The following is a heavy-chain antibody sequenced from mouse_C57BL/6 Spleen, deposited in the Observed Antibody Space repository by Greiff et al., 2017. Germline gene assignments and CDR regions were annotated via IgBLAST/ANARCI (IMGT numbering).Heavy chain of an antibody. CDR1: GYTFTSYW. V-gene: IGHV1-64*01. J-gene: IGHJ3*01. CDR3: ARGLLWFAY. CDR2: IHPNSGST. Sequence: QVQLQQPGAELVKPGASVKLSCKASGYTFTSYWMHWVKQRPGQGLEWIGMIHPNSGSTNYNEKFKSKATLTVDKSSSTAYMQISSLTSEDSAVFYCARGLLWFAYWGQGTLVTVSA.